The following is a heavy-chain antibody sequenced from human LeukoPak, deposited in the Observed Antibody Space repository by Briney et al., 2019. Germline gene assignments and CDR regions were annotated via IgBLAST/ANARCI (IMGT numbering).Heavy chain of an antibody. CDR2: IYYSGST. Sequence: PSETLSLTCTVSGGSISSYYWSWIRKPPGEGLEWIGYIYYSGSTNYNPSLTSRVTISVGTSKNQFSLKLSSVTAADTAVYYCARHYYGSGSYYNFDYWGQGTLVTVSS. V-gene: IGHV4-59*08. D-gene: IGHD3-10*01. CDR3: ARHYYGSGSYYNFDY. J-gene: IGHJ4*02. CDR1: GGSISSYY.